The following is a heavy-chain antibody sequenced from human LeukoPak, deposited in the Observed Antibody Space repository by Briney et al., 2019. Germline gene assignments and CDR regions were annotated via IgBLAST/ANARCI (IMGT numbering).Heavy chain of an antibody. CDR1: GGSIRSGGYS. V-gene: IGHV4-30-2*01. D-gene: IGHD4-23*01. CDR3: ARSLRWGNFDY. Sequence: SETLSLTCAVSGGSIRSGGYSWSWIRQPPGKGLEWIGYIYHSGSTNYNPSLKSRVTISVDTSKNQFSLKLSSVTAADTAVYYCARSLRWGNFDYWGQGTLVTVSS. CDR2: IYHSGST. J-gene: IGHJ4*02.